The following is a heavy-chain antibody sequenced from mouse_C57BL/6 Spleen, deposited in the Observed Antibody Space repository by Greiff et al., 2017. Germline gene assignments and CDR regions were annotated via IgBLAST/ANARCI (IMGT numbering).Heavy chain of an antibody. D-gene: IGHD1-1*01. CDR2: FYPGSGSI. CDR3: ARHEGDYGSSYWYFDV. V-gene: IGHV1-62-2*01. J-gene: IGHJ1*03. Sequence: VQLQQSGAELVKPGASVKLSCKASGYTFTEYTIHWVKQRSGQGLEWIGWFYPGSGSIKYNEKFKDKATLTADKSSITVYMELSRLTSEDSVVYFGARHEGDYGSSYWYFDVWGTGTTVTVSS. CDR1: GYTFTEYT.